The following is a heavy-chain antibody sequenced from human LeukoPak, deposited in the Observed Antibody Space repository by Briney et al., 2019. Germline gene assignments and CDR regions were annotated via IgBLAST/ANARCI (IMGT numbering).Heavy chain of an antibody. CDR1: GGTFSSYA. D-gene: IGHD3-9*01. CDR2: IIPIFGIA. J-gene: IGHJ4*02. Sequence: SVKVSCKASGGTFSSYAISWVRQAPGQGLEWMGRIIPIFGIANYAQKFQGRVTITADKSTSTAYMELSSLRSEDTAVYYCARDWGSHNYDILTGGYFDYWGQGTLVTVSS. V-gene: IGHV1-69*04. CDR3: ARDWGSHNYDILTGGYFDY.